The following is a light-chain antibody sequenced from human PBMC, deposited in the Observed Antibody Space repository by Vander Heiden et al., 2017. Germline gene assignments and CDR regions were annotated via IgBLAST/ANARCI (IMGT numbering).Light chain of an antibody. CDR2: EVT. CDR3: ISYAGSNNLV. J-gene: IGLJ2*01. V-gene: IGLV2-8*01. CDR1: SSDVGGYKY. Sequence: QSALTQPPSASGSPGQSVTVSCTGTSSDVGGYKYVSWYQQHPGKAPKLMIYEVTRRPSGVPDRFAGSKSGNTASLTVSGLQAEEEADYYCISYAGSNNLVFGGGTKLTVL.